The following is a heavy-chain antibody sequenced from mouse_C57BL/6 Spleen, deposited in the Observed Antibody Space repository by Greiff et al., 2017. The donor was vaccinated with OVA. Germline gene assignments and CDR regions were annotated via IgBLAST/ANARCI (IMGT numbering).Heavy chain of an antibody. J-gene: IGHJ4*01. Sequence: VQLQQSGAELARPGASVKLSCKASGYTFTSYGISWVKQRTGQGLEWIGEIYPRSGNTYYNEKFKGKATLTADKSSSTAYMELRSLTSEDSAVYFCASYGNYAMDYWGQGTSVTVSS. V-gene: IGHV1-81*01. CDR1: GYTFTSYG. CDR3: ASYGNYAMDY. D-gene: IGHD2-1*01. CDR2: IYPRSGNT.